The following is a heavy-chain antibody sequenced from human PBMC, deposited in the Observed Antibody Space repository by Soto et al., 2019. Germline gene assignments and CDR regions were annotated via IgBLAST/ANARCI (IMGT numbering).Heavy chain of an antibody. CDR3: TMSLMPEAP. J-gene: IGHJ5*02. CDR1: GYSFISYW. Sequence: PGESLKISCKGSGYSFISYWINWVRQKPGKGLEWMGKIDPSDSSTNYSPSFQGHVTSSADNSINTAYLQWRSLEASDTAMYYCTMSLMPEAPWGQGTLVTVSS. V-gene: IGHV5-10-1*01. D-gene: IGHD3-16*02. CDR2: IDPSDSST.